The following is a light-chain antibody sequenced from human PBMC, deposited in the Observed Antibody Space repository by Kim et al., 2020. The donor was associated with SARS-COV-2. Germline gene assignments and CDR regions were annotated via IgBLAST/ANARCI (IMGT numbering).Light chain of an antibody. V-gene: IGKV1-5*01. J-gene: IGKJ1*01. CDR2: DAS. Sequence: DIQMTQSPSTLSASVGDRVTITCRASQNIGSWLAWYQQRPGKAPTLLVSDASTLKSGVPSRFSGSGSGTEFTLTISSLQPDDFATYYCQQYDNYSWTFGQGTKVDIK. CDR3: QQYDNYSWT. CDR1: QNIGSW.